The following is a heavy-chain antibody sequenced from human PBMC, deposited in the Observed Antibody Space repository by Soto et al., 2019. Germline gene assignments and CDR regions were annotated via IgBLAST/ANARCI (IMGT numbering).Heavy chain of an antibody. V-gene: IGHV1-18*04. D-gene: IGHD2-15*01. Sequence: ASVKVSCKASGYTFTSYGISWVRQAPGQGLEWMGWISAYNGNTNYAQKLQGRVTMTTDTSTSTAYMELRSLRSDDTAVYYCAKDGTHCSGGSCYHIDYWGQGTLVTVSS. CDR3: AKDGTHCSGGSCYHIDY. J-gene: IGHJ4*02. CDR2: ISAYNGNT. CDR1: GYTFTSYG.